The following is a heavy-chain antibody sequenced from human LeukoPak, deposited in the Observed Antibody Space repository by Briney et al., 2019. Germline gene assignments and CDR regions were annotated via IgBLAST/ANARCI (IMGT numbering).Heavy chain of an antibody. Sequence: GGSLRLSCAASGFTFSNVWMSWVRQAPGRGLEWVAVISYDGSNKNYADSVKGRFTISRDNSRNTLDLQMNSLRPEDTAVYYCAKSGYQLLAGNWFDPWGQGTLVTVSS. CDR3: AKSGYQLLAGNWFDP. CDR2: ISYDGSNK. D-gene: IGHD2-2*01. CDR1: GFTFSNVW. J-gene: IGHJ5*02. V-gene: IGHV3-30*18.